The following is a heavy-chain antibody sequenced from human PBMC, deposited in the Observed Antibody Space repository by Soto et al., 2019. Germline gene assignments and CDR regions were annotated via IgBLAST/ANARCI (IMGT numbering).Heavy chain of an antibody. CDR3: ARGSGGYSYYGVDV. CDR1: GFVFSGYA. Sequence: ESGGGVVQPGRSLRLSCATSGFVFSGYAMHWVRQAPGKGLEWVALISYDGSNKYYADSVKGRFTISRDSSKNTMYLEMNSLRAEDTAVFYCARGSGGYSYYGVDVWGQGTTVTVPS. CDR2: ISYDGSNK. D-gene: IGHD3-16*01. V-gene: IGHV3-30-3*01. J-gene: IGHJ6*02.